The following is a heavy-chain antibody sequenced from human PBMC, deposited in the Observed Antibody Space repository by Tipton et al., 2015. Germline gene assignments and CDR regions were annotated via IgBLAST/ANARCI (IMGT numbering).Heavy chain of an antibody. CDR3: ARDLGHSMDG. CDR2: IYYSGST. J-gene: IGHJ6*01. Sequence: TLSLTCTVSGGSFSDYYWSWIRQSPGEGLEWIGYIYYSGSTNYNPSLRSRVAMSMDTSKNQFSPKLSSVIAADTAVHYCARDLGHSMDGWRQGPAVTVSS. V-gene: IGHV4-59*01. CDR1: GGSFSDYY.